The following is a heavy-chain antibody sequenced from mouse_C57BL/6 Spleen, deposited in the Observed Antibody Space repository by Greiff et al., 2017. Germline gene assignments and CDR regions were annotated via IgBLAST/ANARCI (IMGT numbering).Heavy chain of an antibody. CDR3: ASRGYEYAPGFSY. CDR2: IYPGDGDT. CDR1: GYAFSSSW. Sequence: QVQLKQSGPELVKPGASVKISCKASGYAFSSSWMNWVKQRPGKGLEWIGRIYPGDGDTNYNGKFKGKATPTADTSSSTAYMHLSRLTSEDSAVYCCASRGYEYAPGFSYWGQGTLVSVSA. V-gene: IGHV1-82*01. D-gene: IGHD2-4*01. J-gene: IGHJ3*01.